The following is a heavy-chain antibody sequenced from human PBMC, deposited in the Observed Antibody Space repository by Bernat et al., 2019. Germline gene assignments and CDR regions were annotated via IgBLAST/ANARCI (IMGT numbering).Heavy chain of an antibody. D-gene: IGHD3-22*01. CDR3: TRWGFDYYDSSGRSPRGY. CDR2: IRSKAYGGTT. Sequence: EVQLVESGGGLVQPGRSLRLSCTASGFTFGDYAMSWFRQAPGKGLEWVGFIRSKAYGGTTEYAASVKGRFTISRDDSKSIAYLQMNSLKTEDTAVYYCTRWGFDYYDSSGRSPRGYWGQGTLVTVSS. J-gene: IGHJ4*01. V-gene: IGHV3-49*03. CDR1: GFTFGDYA.